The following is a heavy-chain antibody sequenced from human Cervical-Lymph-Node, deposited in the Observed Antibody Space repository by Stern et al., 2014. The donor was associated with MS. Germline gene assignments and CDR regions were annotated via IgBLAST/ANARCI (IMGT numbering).Heavy chain of an antibody. CDR2: TYHRSRWYY. Sequence: QVQLQQSGPGLVKPSQTLSLTCAISGDSVSSNRATWSWIRQSPSRGLEWLGRTYHRSRWYYDYAVSVKSRVTISPDTSNNQFSLRLNSVTPEDTAVYYCARDVSSSPDAFDTWGLGTMVTVSS. D-gene: IGHD6-6*01. CDR3: ARDVSSSPDAFDT. J-gene: IGHJ3*02. CDR1: GDSVSSNRAT. V-gene: IGHV6-1*01.